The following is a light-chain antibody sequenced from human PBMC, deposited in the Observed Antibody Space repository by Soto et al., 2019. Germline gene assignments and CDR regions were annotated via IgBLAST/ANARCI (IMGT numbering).Light chain of an antibody. CDR1: QKGSSR. V-gene: IGKV3-11*01. Sequence: EVLMTQSPTTLCVSPGERATLCCRARQKGSSRLSWYQQKPGLPPRLLIYGASNRATGIPARFSGSGSGTDFTLTISSLEPEDFAVYYCQQRSNWPRTFGQGTKVDIK. CDR3: QQRSNWPRT. J-gene: IGKJ1*01. CDR2: GAS.